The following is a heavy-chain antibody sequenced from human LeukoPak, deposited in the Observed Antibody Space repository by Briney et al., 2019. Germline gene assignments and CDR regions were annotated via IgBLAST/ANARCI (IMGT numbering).Heavy chain of an antibody. CDR3: AKDGPTCSGGSCPGSYFDY. CDR2: IWYDGSNK. CDR1: GFTFSSYG. D-gene: IGHD2-15*01. V-gene: IGHV3-33*06. J-gene: IGHJ4*02. Sequence: GRSLRLSCAASGFTFSSYGMHWVRQAPGKGLEWVAVIWYDGSNKYYADSVKGRFTISRDNSKNTLYLQMNSLRAEDTAVYHCAKDGPTCSGGSCPGSYFDYWGQGTLVTVSS.